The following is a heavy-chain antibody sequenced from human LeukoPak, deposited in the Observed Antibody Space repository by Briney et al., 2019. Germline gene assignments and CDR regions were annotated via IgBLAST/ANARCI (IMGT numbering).Heavy chain of an antibody. CDR1: GFTFSSYW. D-gene: IGHD2-15*01. CDR2: INQDGNEK. CDR3: ARSLGYCGGGSCYPFDY. Sequence: GGSLRLSCAASGFTFSSYWMTWVRQAPGKGLEWVANINQDGNEKYYVDSVKGRFTISRDNAKNSLYLQMNSLRAEDTAVYYCARSLGYCGGGSCYPFDYWGQGTLVTVSS. J-gene: IGHJ4*02. V-gene: IGHV3-7*01.